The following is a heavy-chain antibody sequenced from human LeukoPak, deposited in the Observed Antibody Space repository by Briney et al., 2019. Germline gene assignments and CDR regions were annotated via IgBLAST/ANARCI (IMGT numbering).Heavy chain of an antibody. Sequence: ASVKVSCKASGYTFTSYDINWVRQATGQGLEWMGWMNPNSGNTGYAQKFQGRVTITRNTSRSTAYMEPSSLRSEDTAVYYCARGARIYCTNGVCFLQIPPGELDVWGKGTTVTVSS. V-gene: IGHV1-8*01. CDR3: ARGARIYCTNGVCFLQIPPGELDV. J-gene: IGHJ6*04. CDR1: GYTFTSYD. D-gene: IGHD2-8*01. CDR2: MNPNSGNT.